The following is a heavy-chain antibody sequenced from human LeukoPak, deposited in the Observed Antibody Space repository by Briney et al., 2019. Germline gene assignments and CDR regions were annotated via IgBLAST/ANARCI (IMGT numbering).Heavy chain of an antibody. D-gene: IGHD3-10*01. CDR1: GGSFSGYY. V-gene: IGHV4-34*01. J-gene: IGHJ4*02. CDR3: AKMAKMTYYYDSGSYFDY. CDR2: INHSGST. Sequence: SETLSLTCAIYGGSFSGYYWSWIRQPPGKGLEWIGEINHSGSTNYNPSLKSRVTISVDTSKNQFSLKLSSVTAADTAVYYCAKMAKMTYYYDSGSYFDYWGQGTLVTVSS.